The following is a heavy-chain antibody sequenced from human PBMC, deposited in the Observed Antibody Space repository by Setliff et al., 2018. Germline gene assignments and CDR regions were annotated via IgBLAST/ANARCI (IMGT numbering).Heavy chain of an antibody. J-gene: IGHJ6*03. CDR2: IYPGDSDT. D-gene: IGHD2-2*02. V-gene: IGHV5-51*01. CDR3: ARLAVRNTVYYYFTDV. Sequence: GESLKSSCQGLGYDFFGCWIAWVRQVPGKGPEWVGLIYPGDSDTRYSPSFQGQVTIAVDRSRVTAYLQWDSLKASDAATYYCARLAVRNTVYYYFTDVWGKGTSVTVSS. CDR1: GYDFFGCW.